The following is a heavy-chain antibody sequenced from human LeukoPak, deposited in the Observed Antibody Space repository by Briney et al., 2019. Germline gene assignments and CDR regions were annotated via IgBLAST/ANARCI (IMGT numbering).Heavy chain of an antibody. D-gene: IGHD3-3*01. CDR3: AKNGPLRFCYFDY. CDR1: GFTFSSYA. CDR2: ISGSGGSK. Sequence: GGSLSLSCAASGFTFSSYAMSWVRQAPGKGLEGGSAISGSGGSKYYADSVKGRFTISRDSSKNTLYLQMNSLGAEDTDVYYGAKNGPLRFCYFDYWGQGTLVTVSS. V-gene: IGHV3-23*01. J-gene: IGHJ4*02.